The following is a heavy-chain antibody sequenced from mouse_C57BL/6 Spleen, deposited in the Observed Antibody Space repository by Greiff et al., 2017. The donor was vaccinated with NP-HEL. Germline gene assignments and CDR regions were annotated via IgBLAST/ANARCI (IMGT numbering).Heavy chain of an antibody. V-gene: IGHV14-4*01. CDR2: IDPENGDT. J-gene: IGHJ2*01. Sequence: SGAELVRPGASVKLSCTASGFNIKDDYMHWVKQRPEQGLEWIGWIDPENGDTEYASKFQGKATITADTSSNTAYLQLSSLTSEDTAVYYCTTGDSFDYWGQGTTLTVSS. CDR1: GFNIKDDY. D-gene: IGHD3-3*01. CDR3: TTGDSFDY.